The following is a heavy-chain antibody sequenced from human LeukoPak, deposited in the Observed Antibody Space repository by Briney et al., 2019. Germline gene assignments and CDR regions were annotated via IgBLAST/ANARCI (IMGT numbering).Heavy chain of an antibody. CDR3: ARGRYSYQT. CDR2: INHSGST. D-gene: IGHD5-18*01. CDR1: GGSFSGYY. V-gene: IGHV4-34*01. Sequence: PSETLSLTCAVYGGSFSGYYWSWIRQPPGKGLEWIGEINHSGSTNYKPSLKSRVTISVDTSKNQFSLKLSSVTAADTAVYYCARGRYSYQTWGQGTLVTVSS. J-gene: IGHJ4*02.